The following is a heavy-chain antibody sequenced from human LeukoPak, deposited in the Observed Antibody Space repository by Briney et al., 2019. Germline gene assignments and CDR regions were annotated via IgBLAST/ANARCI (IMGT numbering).Heavy chain of an antibody. Sequence: GGSLRLSCAASGFSFNNVWMNWVRQAPGKGLEWVGRIKSKSDGGTTDYAAPVKGRFTISRDDSKNTLYLQMNSLKTEDTAVYYCTTEGRKIVGEGRHLDYWGQGTPVTVSS. D-gene: IGHD1-26*01. CDR1: GFSFNNVW. J-gene: IGHJ4*02. V-gene: IGHV3-15*07. CDR3: TTEGRKIVGEGRHLDY. CDR2: IKSKSDGGTT.